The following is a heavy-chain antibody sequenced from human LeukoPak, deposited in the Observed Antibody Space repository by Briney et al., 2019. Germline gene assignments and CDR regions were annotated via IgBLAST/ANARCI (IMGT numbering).Heavy chain of an antibody. CDR1: GFTFDDYA. CDR3: AKGSGHIVVVTAYLYFDL. J-gene: IGHJ2*01. D-gene: IGHD2-21*02. Sequence: GGSLRLSCAASGFTFDDYAMHWVRQAPGKGLEWVSGISWNSGSIGYADSVKGRFTISRDNAKNSLYLQMNSLRAEDTALNYCAKGSGHIVVVTAYLYFDLWGRGTLVTVSS. CDR2: ISWNSGSI. V-gene: IGHV3-9*01.